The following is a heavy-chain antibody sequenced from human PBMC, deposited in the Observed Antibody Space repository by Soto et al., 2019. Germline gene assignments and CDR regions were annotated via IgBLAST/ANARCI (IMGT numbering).Heavy chain of an antibody. J-gene: IGHJ3*02. CDR2: ISYDGSNK. D-gene: IGHD3-22*01. Sequence: QVQLVESGGGVVQPGSSLSLSCAASGFTLSSYAMHWVRQAPGKGLEWVAVISYDGSNKYYADSVKGRFTISRDNSKNTLYLQMNSLRAEDTAVYYCARGDTYYYDSSGLYFDIWGQGTMVTVSS. CDR3: ARGDTYYYDSSGLYFDI. CDR1: GFTLSSYA. V-gene: IGHV3-30-3*01.